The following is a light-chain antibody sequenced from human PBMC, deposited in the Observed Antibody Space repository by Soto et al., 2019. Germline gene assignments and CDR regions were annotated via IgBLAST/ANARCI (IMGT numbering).Light chain of an antibody. J-gene: IGLJ1*01. CDR2: EVT. Sequence: QSALTQPRSVSGCPGQSITISCTGTSSDIKYVSWYQQHPGKAPKVLIYEVTNRPSGVSNRFSGSKSGSTASLTISGLQAEDEADYYCSSYRSSSIYVFGTGTKVTVL. CDR3: SSYRSSSIYV. V-gene: IGLV2-14*01. CDR1: SSDIKY.